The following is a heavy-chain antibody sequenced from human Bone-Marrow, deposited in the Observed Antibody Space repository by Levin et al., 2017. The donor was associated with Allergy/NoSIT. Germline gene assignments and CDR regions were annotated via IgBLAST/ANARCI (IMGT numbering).Heavy chain of an antibody. D-gene: IGHD2-21*01. Sequence: GESLKISCEASGYNFASYWIVWVRQMPGKGLEWMGIIFPGDSDTRYSPSFQGQITISADKSISTAYLQWSGLEASDTAMYYCARHDTCGFTKCLHEIDYWGQGTLVTVSS. CDR3: ARHDTCGFTKCLHEIDY. CDR2: IFPGDSDT. V-gene: IGHV5-51*01. J-gene: IGHJ4*02. CDR1: GYNFASYW.